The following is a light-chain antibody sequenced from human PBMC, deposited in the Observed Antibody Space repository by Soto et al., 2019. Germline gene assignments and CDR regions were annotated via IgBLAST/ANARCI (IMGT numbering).Light chain of an antibody. Sequence: QSVLTQPPSASGTPGQRVTISCSGSSSNIGSNDVIWYQQLPGTAPKLLICSNNQRPTGVPARFSGSRSGTSASLAISGLRSADGADYYCAAWDESLSGVVFGGGTQLTVL. CDR2: SNN. CDR3: AAWDESLSGVV. CDR1: SSNIGSND. V-gene: IGLV1-47*01. J-gene: IGLJ2*01.